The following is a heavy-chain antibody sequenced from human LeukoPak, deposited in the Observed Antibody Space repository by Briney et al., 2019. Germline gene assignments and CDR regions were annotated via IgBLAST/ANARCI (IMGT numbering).Heavy chain of an antibody. CDR2: IYSSGTT. CDR1: GAPMSGYY. V-gene: IGHV4-59*08. Sequence: SETLSLTCSVSGAPMSGYYWSWIRQSPGKGLVWIGYIYSSGTTNYNPSLKSRVTMSVDLSRNQFSLALNSVTAADTALYYCARHFTYYYDSSGYPRDIFDIWGQGTMVTVSS. CDR3: ARHFTYYYDSSGYPRDIFDI. J-gene: IGHJ3*02. D-gene: IGHD3-22*01.